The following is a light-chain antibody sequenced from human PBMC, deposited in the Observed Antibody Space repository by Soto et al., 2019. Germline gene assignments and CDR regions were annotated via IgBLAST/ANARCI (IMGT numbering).Light chain of an antibody. CDR3: AAWDTSLSVRL. J-gene: IGLJ3*02. V-gene: IGLV2-14*01. CDR1: TSDVGGYNF. Sequence: QSALTQPASVSESLGQSITISCTGTTSDVGGYNFVSWYQHHPGKAPKIIIYEVSNRPSGVSNRFSGSKSGNTASLTISGLQSEDEADYYCAAWDTSLSVRLFGGGTKLTVL. CDR2: EVS.